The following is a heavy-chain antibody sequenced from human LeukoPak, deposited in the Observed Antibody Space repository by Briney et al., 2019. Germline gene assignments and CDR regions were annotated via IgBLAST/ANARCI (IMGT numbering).Heavy chain of an antibody. D-gene: IGHD6-13*01. J-gene: IGHJ1*01. CDR1: GGSISSYY. Sequence: SETLSLTCTVSGGSISSYYWSWIRQPPGKGLEWIGYIYTSGSTNYNPSIKSRVTISVDTSKNQFSLKLSSVTAADTAVYYCARHVDSSSWYEYFQHWGQGTLVTVSS. V-gene: IGHV4-4*09. CDR3: ARHVDSSSWYEYFQH. CDR2: IYTSGST.